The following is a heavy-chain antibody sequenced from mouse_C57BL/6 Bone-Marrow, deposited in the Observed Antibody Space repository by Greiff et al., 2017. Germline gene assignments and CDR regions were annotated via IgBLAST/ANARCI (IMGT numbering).Heavy chain of an antibody. Sequence: EVMLVESGAELVRPGASVKLSCTASGFNIKDDYMHWVKQRPEQGLEWIGWIDPENGATEYASKFQGKATITADKSSNTAYLQLSSLTSEDTAVYYCTTHYYGSSYAMNYWGQGTSVTVSS. V-gene: IGHV14-4*01. CDR2: IDPENGAT. CDR1: GFNIKDDY. J-gene: IGHJ4*01. CDR3: TTHYYGSSYAMNY. D-gene: IGHD1-1*01.